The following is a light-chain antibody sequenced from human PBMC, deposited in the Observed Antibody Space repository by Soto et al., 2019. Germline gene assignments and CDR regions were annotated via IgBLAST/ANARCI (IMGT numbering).Light chain of an antibody. CDR3: QQFNSYPVT. CDR1: QGISSY. V-gene: IGKV1-9*01. CDR2: AAS. Sequence: DIQLTQSPSFLSASVGDRVTITCRASQGISSYLAWYQQKPGKAPKLLIYAASTLESGVPSRFSGSGSGTEFTLTISSLQPEDFATYDCQQFNSYPVTFGQGTRLEI. J-gene: IGKJ5*01.